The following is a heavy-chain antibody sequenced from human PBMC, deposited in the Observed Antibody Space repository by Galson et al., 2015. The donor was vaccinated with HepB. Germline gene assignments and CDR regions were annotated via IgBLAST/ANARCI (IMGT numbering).Heavy chain of an antibody. J-gene: IGHJ4*02. CDR3: ARAILGGWAFDY. CDR2: IKQDGSDK. CDR1: GFTFSTYW. V-gene: IGHV3-7*01. D-gene: IGHD6-19*01. Sequence: SLRLSCAASGFTFSTYWMSWVRQAPGKGLEWVATIKQDGSDKYYVDPVKGRFIISRDNAKNSLFLQMNSLRAEDTAMYYCARAILGGWAFDYWGQGILVTVSS.